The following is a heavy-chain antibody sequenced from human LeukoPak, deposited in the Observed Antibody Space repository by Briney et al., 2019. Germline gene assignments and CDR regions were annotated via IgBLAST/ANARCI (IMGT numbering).Heavy chain of an antibody. Sequence: GESLKISCKGSGYSFTNYWIGWVRQMPGKGLEWMGIIFPAASHTRYSPSFQGQVTMSADKSISTAYLQWSSLRASDTAMYYCARSSVNWFDPWGQGTLVTVSS. CDR1: GYSFTNYW. J-gene: IGHJ5*02. V-gene: IGHV5-51*01. CDR2: IFPAASHT. CDR3: ARSSVNWFDP. D-gene: IGHD3-3*01.